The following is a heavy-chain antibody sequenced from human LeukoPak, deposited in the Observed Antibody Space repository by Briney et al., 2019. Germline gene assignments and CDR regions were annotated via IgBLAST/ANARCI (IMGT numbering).Heavy chain of an antibody. D-gene: IGHD1-14*01. J-gene: IGHJ4*02. Sequence: SETLSLTCTVSGGSISGYYWNWIRQPPGKGLEWIGYIYYSVSTKYNPSLKSRVSMSLDTSKNQLSLKLSAVTAADTAVYYCARNGAYNLDYWGQGTLATVSS. CDR1: GGSISGYY. CDR2: IYYSVST. V-gene: IGHV4-59*12. CDR3: ARNGAYNLDY.